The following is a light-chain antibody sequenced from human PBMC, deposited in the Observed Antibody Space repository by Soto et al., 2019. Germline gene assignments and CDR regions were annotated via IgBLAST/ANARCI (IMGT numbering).Light chain of an antibody. CDR1: QGISSW. CDR2: AAS. Sequence: DIQMTQSPSSVSASVGDRVTITCRASQGISSWVAWSQQKPGNAPTLLIYAASSLESGVPSRFSGSGSGTDFTLTISSLQPEDFATYYCQQGKSFPLTFGQGTRLEIK. CDR3: QQGKSFPLT. J-gene: IGKJ5*01. V-gene: IGKV1-12*01.